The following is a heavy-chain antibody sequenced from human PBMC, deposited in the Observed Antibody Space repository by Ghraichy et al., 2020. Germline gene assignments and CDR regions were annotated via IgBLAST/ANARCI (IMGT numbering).Heavy chain of an antibody. V-gene: IGHV3-23*01. Sequence: ESLNISCAASGFTFTNYAMSWVRQAPGQGLAWISSISSGGVSPYYADSVTGRFTISRDNSRNTLFLPLNSLRAEDTAIFYCAKNPRSGNTSYHYYAMDVWGQGTAVTVSS. CDR1: GFTFTNYA. D-gene: IGHD3-10*01. CDR3: AKNPRSGNTSYHYYAMDV. J-gene: IGHJ6*02. CDR2: ISSGGVSP.